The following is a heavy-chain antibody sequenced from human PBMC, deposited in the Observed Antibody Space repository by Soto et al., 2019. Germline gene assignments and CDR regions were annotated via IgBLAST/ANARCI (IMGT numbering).Heavy chain of an antibody. CDR2: IYHSGST. J-gene: IGHJ6*02. CDR3: ARGRTIAAAPYYYYGMDV. CDR1: GGSISSGGYS. V-gene: IGHV4-30-2*01. Sequence: SETLSLTCAVSGGSISSGGYSWSWIRQPPGKGLEWIGYIYHSGSTYYNPSLKSRVTISVDRSKNQFSLNLISVTAADTAVYYCARGRTIAAAPYYYYGMDVWGQGTTVTVSS. D-gene: IGHD6-13*01.